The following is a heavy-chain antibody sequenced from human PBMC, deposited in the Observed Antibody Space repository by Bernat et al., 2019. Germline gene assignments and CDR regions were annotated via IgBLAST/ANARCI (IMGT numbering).Heavy chain of an antibody. J-gene: IGHJ4*02. CDR2: INHSGST. Sequence: QVQLQQWGAGLLKPSETLSLTCAVYGGSFSGYYWSWIRQPPGKGLEWIGEINHSGSTNYNPSLKSRVTISVDMSKNQFSLKLSSVTAADTAVYYCARMTHRRAPYGSSYDWGQGTLVTVSS. D-gene: IGHD6-6*01. V-gene: IGHV4-34*01. CDR3: ARMTHRRAPYGSSYD. CDR1: GGSFSGYY.